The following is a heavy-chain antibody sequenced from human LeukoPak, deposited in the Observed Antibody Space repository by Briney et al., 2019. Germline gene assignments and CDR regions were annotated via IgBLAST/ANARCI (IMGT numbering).Heavy chain of an antibody. V-gene: IGHV3-7*01. Sequence: PGGSLRLSCAASGFTFTSFGMSWVRQAPGKGLEWVANIKQDGSEKYYVDSVKGRFTISRDNAKNSLYLQMNSLRAEDTAVYYCARATLVVAATYWGQGTLVTVSS. J-gene: IGHJ4*02. D-gene: IGHD2-15*01. CDR1: GFTFTSFG. CDR3: ARATLVVAATY. CDR2: IKQDGSEK.